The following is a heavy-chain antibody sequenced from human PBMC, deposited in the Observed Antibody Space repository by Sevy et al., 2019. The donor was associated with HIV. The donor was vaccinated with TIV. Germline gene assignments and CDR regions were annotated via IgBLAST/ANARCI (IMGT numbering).Heavy chain of an antibody. J-gene: IGHJ4*02. D-gene: IGHD6-13*01. CDR2: IKQEGSVK. CDR3: VRAIAADASL. V-gene: IGHV3-7*01. CDR1: GFTLNSYW. Sequence: GGSLRLSCAASGFTLNSYWMSWVRQAPGKGLEWVANIKQEGSVKYYVDSVKGRFTISRDNARNLVYLQMSSLTAEDTALYYCVRAIAADASLWGRGTLVTVSS.